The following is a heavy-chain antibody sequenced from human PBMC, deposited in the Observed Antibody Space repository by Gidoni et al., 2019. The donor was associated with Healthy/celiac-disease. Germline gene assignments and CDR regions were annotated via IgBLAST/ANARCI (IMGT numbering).Heavy chain of an antibody. CDR2: IWYDGSKK. D-gene: IGHD2-15*01. J-gene: IGHJ1*01. Sequence: QVQLVESGGGVVQPGRSLRLSCAASGFPFSSYGMHWVRQAPGKGLEWVAGIWYDGSKKYYADSVKGRFTISRDNSKNTLYLQMNSLRAEDTAVYYCARDPGYCSGGSCYHEYFQHWGQGTLVTASS. CDR1: GFPFSSYG. CDR3: ARDPGYCSGGSCYHEYFQH. V-gene: IGHV3-33*01.